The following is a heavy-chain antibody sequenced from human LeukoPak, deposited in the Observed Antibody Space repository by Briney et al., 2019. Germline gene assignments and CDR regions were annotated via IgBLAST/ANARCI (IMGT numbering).Heavy chain of an antibody. D-gene: IGHD6-19*01. V-gene: IGHV1-2*02. CDR2: INPNSGGT. Sequence: ASVKVSCKASGYTFTGYYMHWVRQAPGQGLEWMGWINPNSGGTNYAQKFQGRVTMTRDTSISTAYMELSRLRSHATAVYYCARGGDSSGWDYYYYYYMDVWGKGTTVTVSS. J-gene: IGHJ6*03. CDR1: GYTFTGYY. CDR3: ARGGDSSGWDYYYYYYMDV.